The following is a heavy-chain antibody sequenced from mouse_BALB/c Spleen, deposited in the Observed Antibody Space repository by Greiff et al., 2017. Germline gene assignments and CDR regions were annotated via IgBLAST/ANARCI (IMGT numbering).Heavy chain of an antibody. CDR2: ISTYYGDA. Sequence: VQLQQSGAELVRPGVSVKISCKGSGYTFTDYAMHWVKQSHAKSLEWIGVISTYYGDASYNQKFKGKATMTVDKSSSTAYMELARLTSEDSAIYYCARGAGQLGLGFAYWGQGTLVTVSA. CDR1: GYTFTDYA. V-gene: IGHV1S137*01. J-gene: IGHJ3*01. CDR3: ARGAGQLGLGFAY. D-gene: IGHD3-2*01.